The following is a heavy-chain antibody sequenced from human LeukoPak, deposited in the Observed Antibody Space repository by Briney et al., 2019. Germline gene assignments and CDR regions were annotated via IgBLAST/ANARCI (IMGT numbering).Heavy chain of an antibody. CDR1: GFIFSNYW. J-gene: IGHJ4*02. D-gene: IGHD3-16*01. CDR3: AKLYVGSGAY. Sequence: GGSLRLSCAASGFIFSNYWMSWVRQGPGEGLEWVANINQGGSEKYYVDSVKGRFTISRDNAKNSLDLQMNSLRAEDTAVYYCAKLYVGSGAYWGQGTLVTVSS. V-gene: IGHV3-7*03. CDR2: INQGGSEK.